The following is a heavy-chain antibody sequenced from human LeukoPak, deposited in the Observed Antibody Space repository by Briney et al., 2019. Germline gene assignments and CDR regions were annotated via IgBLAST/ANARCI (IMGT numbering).Heavy chain of an antibody. V-gene: IGHV4-39*07. CDR3: ARRGPWVVAPYNWKPNWFDP. Sequence: SETLSLTCTVSGGSISSSSYYWGWIRQPPGKGLEWIGSIYYSGSTYYNPSLKSRVTISVDTSKNQFSLKLSSVTAADTAVYYCARRGPWVVAPYNWKPNWFDPWGQGTLVTVSS. J-gene: IGHJ5*02. CDR1: GGSISSSSYY. D-gene: IGHD1-20*01. CDR2: IYYSGST.